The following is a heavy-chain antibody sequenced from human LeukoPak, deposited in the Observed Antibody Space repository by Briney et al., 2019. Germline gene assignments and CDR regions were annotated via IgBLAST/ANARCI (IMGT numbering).Heavy chain of an antibody. J-gene: IGHJ4*02. V-gene: IGHV3-23*01. CDR2: IGDSGKTT. CDR1: GFTFRSSA. D-gene: IGHD3/OR15-3a*01. Sequence: PGGSLRLSCAASGFTFRSSAMTWVRLAPGKGLGWVSGIGDSGKTTYYSDSVKGRFTISRDNSKNTLYLQLTSLRVEDTAIYYCAKVAAWTYFDSWGQGTLVTVSS. CDR3: AKVAAWTYFDS.